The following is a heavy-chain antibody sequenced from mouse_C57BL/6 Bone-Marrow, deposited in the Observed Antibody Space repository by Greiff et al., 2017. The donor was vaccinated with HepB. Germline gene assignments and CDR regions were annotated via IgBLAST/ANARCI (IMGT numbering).Heavy chain of an antibody. CDR2: ISSGGDYI. Sequence: EVKLQESGEGLVKPGGSLKLSCAASGFTFSSYAMSWVRQTPEKRLEWVAYISSGGDYIYYADTVKGRFTISRDNARNTLYLQMSSLKSEDTAMYYCTRPTAQATHYAMDYWGQGTSVTVSS. CDR3: TRPTAQATHYAMDY. CDR1: GFTFSSYA. D-gene: IGHD3-2*02. V-gene: IGHV5-9-1*02. J-gene: IGHJ4*01.